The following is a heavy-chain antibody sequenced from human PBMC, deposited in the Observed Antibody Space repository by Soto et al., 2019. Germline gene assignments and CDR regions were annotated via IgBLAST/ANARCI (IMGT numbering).Heavy chain of an antibody. V-gene: IGHV1-18*01. CDR3: ARCIQQDYYYGMDV. Sequence: QAQLVQSGAEVKKPGASVKVSCKASGYTFYSHSISWVRQAPGQGLEWMGRISADNSNTKYAQKFRGRVTMTTDTPTSTVYMELRNLRSDDTAVYYCARCIQQDYYYGMDVWGQGTTVTVSS. D-gene: IGHD5-18*01. CDR1: GYTFYSHS. J-gene: IGHJ6*02. CDR2: ISADNSNT.